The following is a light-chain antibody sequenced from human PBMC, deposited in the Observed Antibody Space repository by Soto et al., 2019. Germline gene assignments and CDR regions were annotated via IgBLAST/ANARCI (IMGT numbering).Light chain of an antibody. CDR1: QDITNY. J-gene: IGKJ4*01. CDR3: QQYRNLLFT. CDR2: DAS. Sequence: DNQITQSPSSLSASVGDRVTITCQASQDITNYLNWYQQRPGKAPKLLIYDASILETGVPSRFSGSGSGTHFTFTITSLHPEDVATYYCQQYRNLLFTFGGGTRVEIK. V-gene: IGKV1-33*01.